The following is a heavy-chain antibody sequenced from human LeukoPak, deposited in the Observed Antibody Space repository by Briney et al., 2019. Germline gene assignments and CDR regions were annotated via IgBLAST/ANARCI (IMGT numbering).Heavy chain of an antibody. CDR3: AGRGGFSREDGYNYRDY. V-gene: IGHV4-34*01. CDR2: INHSGST. J-gene: IGHJ4*02. CDR1: GGSFSGYY. D-gene: IGHD5-24*01. Sequence: SETLSLTCAVYGGSFSGYYWSWIRQPPGKGLEWIGEINHSGSTNYNPSLKSRVTISVDTSKNQFSLKLSSVTAADTAVYYCAGRGGFSREDGYNYRDYWGQGTLVTVSS.